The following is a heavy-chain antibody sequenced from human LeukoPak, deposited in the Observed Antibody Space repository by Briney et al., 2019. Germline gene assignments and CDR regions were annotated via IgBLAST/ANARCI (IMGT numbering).Heavy chain of an antibody. CDR3: ARPRGNVEMATIPFDY. Sequence: GGSLRLSCAASGFTFSSYGMNWVRQARGKGLEWVSSISSSSSYIYYAGSVKGRFTISRHNAKNSLYLEMNSLRAEDTAVYYCARPRGNVEMATIPFDYWGQGILVTVSS. V-gene: IGHV3-21*01. J-gene: IGHJ4*02. D-gene: IGHD5-24*01. CDR2: ISSSSSYI. CDR1: GFTFSSYG.